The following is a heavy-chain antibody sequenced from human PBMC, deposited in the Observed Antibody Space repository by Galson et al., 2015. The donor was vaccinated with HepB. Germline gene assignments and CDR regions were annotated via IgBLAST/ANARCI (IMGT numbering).Heavy chain of an antibody. J-gene: IGHJ4*02. CDR3: ARDRPFDY. CDR2: ISGPGGST. Sequence: LRLSCAASGFTFSNYAMSWVRQAPGKGLEWVSTISGPGGSTYYADSVQGRFTISRDNSKNTLYLQMNSLRVEDTAVYYCARDRPFDYWGQGTLVTVSS. CDR1: GFTFSNYA. V-gene: IGHV3-23*01.